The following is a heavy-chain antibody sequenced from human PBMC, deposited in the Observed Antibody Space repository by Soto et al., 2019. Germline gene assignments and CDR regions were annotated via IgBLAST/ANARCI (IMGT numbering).Heavy chain of an antibody. J-gene: IGHJ6*02. CDR1: GGSFSCYY. Sequence: SGTLSLTCAVYGGSFSCYYWSWIRQPPGKGLEWIGEINHSGSTNYNPSLKSRVTISVDTSKNQFSLKLSSVTAADTAVYYCARGCIXMVRGVIGAYYYYGMDVWGQGTTVTVSS. V-gene: IGHV4-34*01. CDR2: INHSGST. CDR3: ARGCIXMVRGVIGAYYYYGMDV. D-gene: IGHD3-10*01.